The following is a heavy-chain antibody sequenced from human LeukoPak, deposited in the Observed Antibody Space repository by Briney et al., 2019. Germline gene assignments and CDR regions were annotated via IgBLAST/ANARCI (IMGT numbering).Heavy chain of an antibody. Sequence: ASVKVSCKASGYSFTSHDINWVRQATGQGLEWMGWMNPNSGNTGYAQKFQGRVTITRNTSITTAYMELSSLRSEDTAVYYCARAIIADRRGSWFDPWGQGTLVTVSP. V-gene: IGHV1-8*03. CDR2: MNPNSGNT. J-gene: IGHJ5*02. D-gene: IGHD6-6*01. CDR3: ARAIIADRRGSWFDP. CDR1: GYSFTSHD.